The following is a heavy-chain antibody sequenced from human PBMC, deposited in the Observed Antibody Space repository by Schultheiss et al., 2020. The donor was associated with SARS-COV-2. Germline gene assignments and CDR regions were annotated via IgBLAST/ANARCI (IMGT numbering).Heavy chain of an antibody. V-gene: IGHV3-30*04. CDR2: ISYDGSNK. CDR3: ARDLVVVVAATHYYYYGMDV. D-gene: IGHD2-15*01. J-gene: IGHJ6*02. CDR1: GFTFSSYA. Sequence: GGSLRLSCAAPGFTFSSYAMHWVRQAPGKGLEWVAVISYDGSNKYYADSVKGRFTISRDNSKNTLYLQMNSLRAEDTAVYYCARDLVVVVAATHYYYYGMDVWGQGTTVTVSS.